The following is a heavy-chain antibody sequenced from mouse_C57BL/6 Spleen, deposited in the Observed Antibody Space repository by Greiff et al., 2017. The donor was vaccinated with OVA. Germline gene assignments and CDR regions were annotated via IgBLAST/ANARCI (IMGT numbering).Heavy chain of an antibody. D-gene: IGHD1-1*01. CDR2: INPGSGGT. V-gene: IGHV1-54*01. CDR3: ASQGYYGSSPHAMDY. CDR1: GYAFTNYL. Sequence: VQLQQSGAELVRPGTSVKVSCKASGYAFTNYLIEWVKQRPGQGLEWIGVINPGSGGTNYNEKFKGKATLTADKSSSTAYMQLSSLTSEDSAVYFCASQGYYGSSPHAMDYWGQGTSVTVSS. J-gene: IGHJ4*01.